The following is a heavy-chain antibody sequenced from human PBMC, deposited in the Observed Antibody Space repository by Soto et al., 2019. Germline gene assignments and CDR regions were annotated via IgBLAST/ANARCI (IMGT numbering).Heavy chain of an antibody. Sequence: GGSLRLSCAASGFTFSSYAMILVRQAPGKGLEWVSVICGSGDTTNYADSVKDRFTISRDNSKNSLYLQMISLRVEDTAIYYCAKSSSWAHYYYMDVWGKGT. CDR2: ICGSGDTT. J-gene: IGHJ6*03. CDR1: GFTFSSYA. CDR3: AKSSSWAHYYYMDV. V-gene: IGHV3-23*01. D-gene: IGHD2-2*01.